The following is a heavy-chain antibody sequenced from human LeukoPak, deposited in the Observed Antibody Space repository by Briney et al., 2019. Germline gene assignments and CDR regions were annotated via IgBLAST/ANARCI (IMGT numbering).Heavy chain of an antibody. Sequence: GGSLRLSCAASGFTFSRYWMHWIRQAPGKGLVWVSRTNPDGSSTSYADSVKGRFTISRDNAKNTLYLQMNSLRAEDTAVYYCARVNVCPRCHFDYWGQGTLVTVSS. D-gene: IGHD3-16*01. V-gene: IGHV3-74*01. J-gene: IGHJ4*02. CDR1: GFTFSRYW. CDR3: ARVNVCPRCHFDY. CDR2: TNPDGSST.